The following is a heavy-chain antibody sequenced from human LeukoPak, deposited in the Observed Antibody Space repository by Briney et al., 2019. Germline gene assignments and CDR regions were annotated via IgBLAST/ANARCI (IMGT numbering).Heavy chain of an antibody. CDR2: IWYDGSNK. V-gene: IGHV3-33*01. Sequence: GRSLRLSCAASGFTFSSYGMRWVRQAPGKGLEWVAVIWYDGSNKYYVNSVKGRYTISRDNSKNTLYLQMNSLRAEDTAVYYCASAEEYYDFWSGYWLDYWGQGTLVTVSS. CDR1: GFTFSSYG. CDR3: ASAEEYYDFWSGYWLDY. J-gene: IGHJ4*02. D-gene: IGHD3-3*01.